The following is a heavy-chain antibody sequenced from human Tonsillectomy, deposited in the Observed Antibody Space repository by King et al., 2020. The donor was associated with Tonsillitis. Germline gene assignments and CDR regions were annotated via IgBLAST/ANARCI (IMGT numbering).Heavy chain of an antibody. D-gene: IGHD6-13*01. CDR3: ARDRYGAAAGEFDY. Sequence: VQLQESGPGLVKPSQTLSLTCIVSGGSISSGDYYWSWIRQPPGKGLEWIGYIYHSGNTYYNPSLKSRVTISVDTSKNQFSLKLSSVTAADTAVYYCARDRYGAAAGEFDYWGQGTLVTVSS. V-gene: IGHV4-30-4*01. CDR1: GGSISSGDYY. J-gene: IGHJ4*02. CDR2: IYHSGNT.